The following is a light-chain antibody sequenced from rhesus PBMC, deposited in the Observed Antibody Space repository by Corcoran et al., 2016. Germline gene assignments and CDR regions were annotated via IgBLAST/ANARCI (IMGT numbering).Light chain of an antibody. CDR1: QSLLHSNGYTY. V-gene: IGKV2-78*01. CDR2: LGS. CDR3: LQGVPLLWT. Sequence: DIVMTQTPLSLPVTPGEPASISCRSSQSLLHSNGYTYLFWYLQKPGQSPQLLIYLGSNRASGVPDRFSGAGSGTDFTLKFRGVEAEDVWVYCWLQGVPLLWTFGQGTKVEIK. J-gene: IGKJ1*01.